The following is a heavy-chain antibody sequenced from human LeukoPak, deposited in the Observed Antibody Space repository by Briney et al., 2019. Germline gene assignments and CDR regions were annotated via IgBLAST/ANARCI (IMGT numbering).Heavy chain of an antibody. CDR2: INPNSGGT. D-gene: IGHD6-13*01. CDR3: ARESIAAAGFNFDY. Sequence: ASVKVSCKASGYTFTSYGISWVRQAPGQGLEWMGWINPNSGGTNYAQKFQGRVTMTRDTSISTAYMELSRLRSDDTAVYYCARESIAAAGFNFDYWGQGTLVTVSS. CDR1: GYTFTSYG. V-gene: IGHV1-2*02. J-gene: IGHJ4*02.